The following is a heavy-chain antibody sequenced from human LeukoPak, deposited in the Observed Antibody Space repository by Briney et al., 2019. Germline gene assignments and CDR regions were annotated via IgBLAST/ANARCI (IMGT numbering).Heavy chain of an antibody. Sequence: GGSLRLSCAASGFTFSSYWMSWVRQAPGKGLEWVANIKQDGSEKYYVDSVKGRFTISRDNAKNSLYLQMNSLRAEDTAVYYCARVFTTVTTIDYWAREPWSPSPQ. V-gene: IGHV3-7*01. CDR1: GFTFSSYW. J-gene: IGHJ4*02. CDR2: IKQDGSEK. CDR3: ARVFTTVTTIDY. D-gene: IGHD4-11*01.